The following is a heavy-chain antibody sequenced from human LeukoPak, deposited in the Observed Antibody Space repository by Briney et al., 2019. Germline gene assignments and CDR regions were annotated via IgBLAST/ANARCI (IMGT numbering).Heavy chain of an antibody. CDR3: ARTTTVTWGAFDI. CDR2: IIPILGIA. Sequence: SVKVSCKASGYTFTSYRISWVRRAPGQGLEWMGRIIPILGIANYAQKFQGRVTITADKSTSTAYMELSSLRSEDTAVYYCARTTTVTWGAFDIWGQGTMVTVSS. D-gene: IGHD4-17*01. CDR1: GYTFTSYR. V-gene: IGHV1-69*02. J-gene: IGHJ3*02.